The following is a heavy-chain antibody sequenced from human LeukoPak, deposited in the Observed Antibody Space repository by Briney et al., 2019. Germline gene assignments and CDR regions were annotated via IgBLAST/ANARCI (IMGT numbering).Heavy chain of an antibody. J-gene: IGHJ6*03. Sequence: SETLSLTCTVSGGSISNGDYYWGWIRQPPGKGLEWIGSIYYSGSTYYNPSLKSRVTISVDTSKNQFSLKLSSVTAADTAVYYCARERGGYSGYDLSTYYYYYYMDVWGKGTTVTISS. CDR3: ARERGGYSGYDLSTYYYYYYMDV. CDR2: IYYSGST. D-gene: IGHD5-12*01. CDR1: GGSISNGDYY. V-gene: IGHV4-39*07.